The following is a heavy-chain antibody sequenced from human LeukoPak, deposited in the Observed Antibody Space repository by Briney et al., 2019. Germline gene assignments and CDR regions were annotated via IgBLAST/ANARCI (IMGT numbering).Heavy chain of an antibody. J-gene: IGHJ4*02. CDR3: ARSAHSSSWYYFDY. V-gene: IGHV4-61*02. D-gene: IGHD6-13*01. CDR1: GDSISSGDYY. CDR2: ISSSGST. Sequence: SETLSLTCTVSGDSISSGDYYWSWIRQPAGKGLEWIGRISSSGSTNYNPSLKSRVTISVDTSKNQFSLKLSSVTAADTAVYYCARSAHSSSWYYFDYWGQGTLVTVSS.